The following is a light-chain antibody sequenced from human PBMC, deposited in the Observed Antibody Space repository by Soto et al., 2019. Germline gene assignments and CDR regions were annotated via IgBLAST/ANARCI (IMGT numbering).Light chain of an antibody. V-gene: IGLV2-14*01. Sequence: QSVLTQPASVSGSPGQSITISCTGTSSDIGAYNFVSWYQLHPGKAPKLMIYEVSNRPSGVSNRFSGSKSGNAASLTISGLQAEDEADYYCNAFTTIHTLVFGGGTKVTVL. CDR2: EVS. J-gene: IGLJ2*01. CDR3: NAFTTIHTLV. CDR1: SSDIGAYNF.